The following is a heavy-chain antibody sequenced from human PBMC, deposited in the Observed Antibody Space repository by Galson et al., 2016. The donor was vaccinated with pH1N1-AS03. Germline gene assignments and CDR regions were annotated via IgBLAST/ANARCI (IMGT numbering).Heavy chain of an antibody. V-gene: IGHV3-7*01. J-gene: IGHJ4*02. CDR2: LNPDGDYN. CDR1: GFAFSRYW. CDR3: GPNPEYGEGAY. Sequence: SLRLSCAASGFAFSRYWMSWVRQAPGKGLEWVANLNPDGDYNQYVDSVKGRFTISRDNTRNSLYLQMNSLRVEETAIYYCGPNPEYGEGAYWGQGALVTVSS. D-gene: IGHD4-17*01.